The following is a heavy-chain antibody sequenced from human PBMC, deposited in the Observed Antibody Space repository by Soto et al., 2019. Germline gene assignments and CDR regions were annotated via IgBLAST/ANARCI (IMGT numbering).Heavy chain of an antibody. J-gene: IGHJ4*02. CDR2: ITAFNGTT. V-gene: IGHV1-18*01. CDR3: ARISQSDFWSGYYYFFDC. Sequence: QVHLVQSGAEVEKPGASVKVSCKASGYTFTDYGISWVRQAPGQGLQWMGGITAFNGTTKYAQQFQGRVTMTTNTSTSTACMELRSLESDDTAVYYCARISQSDFWSGYYYFFDCWGQGTLVTVSS. CDR1: GYTFTDYG. D-gene: IGHD3-3*01.